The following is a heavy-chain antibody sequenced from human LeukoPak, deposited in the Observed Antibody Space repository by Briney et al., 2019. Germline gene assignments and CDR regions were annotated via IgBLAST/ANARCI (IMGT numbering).Heavy chain of an antibody. D-gene: IGHD6-13*01. J-gene: IGHJ5*02. CDR3: ARGVGSSWFAD. CDR2: INPNSAAT. CDR1: GYTFTAND. V-gene: IGHV1-2*02. Sequence: GASVKVSCKASGYTFTANDIHWVRQAPGQGLEWMGWINPNSAATSYAQNFEGRVTMTRDTSMTTHYMELSRLTSDDTAVYYCARGVGSSWFADWGQGTLVTVSS.